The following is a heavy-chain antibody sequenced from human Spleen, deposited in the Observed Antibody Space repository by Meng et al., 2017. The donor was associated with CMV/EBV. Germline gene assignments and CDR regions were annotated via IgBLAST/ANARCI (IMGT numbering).Heavy chain of an antibody. J-gene: IGHJ4*02. V-gene: IGHV3-74*01. D-gene: IGHD1-26*01. CDR3: ARDRLKTVGFDY. CDR1: AFTLSNHW. CDR2: INSDGIST. Sequence: GESLKISCVVSAFTLSNHWMHWVRQAPGKGLVWVSRINSDGISTGYADSVKGRFTISRDNAKSTVYLQMNSLRAEDTAVYYCARDRLKTVGFDYWGQGTLVTVSS.